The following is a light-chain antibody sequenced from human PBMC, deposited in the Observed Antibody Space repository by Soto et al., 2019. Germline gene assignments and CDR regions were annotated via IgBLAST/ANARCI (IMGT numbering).Light chain of an antibody. Sequence: QSVLTQPPSASWTPGQRVTISCSGSNSNIPIHYVYWYQQLPGAAPKLLIYTNTQRPSGVPDRFSGSKSGTSAYLAISGLRSEDEADYYCSAWDDSLKAPVFGGGTELTLL. CDR2: TNT. J-gene: IGLJ2*01. CDR3: SAWDDSLKAPV. V-gene: IGLV1-47*01. CDR1: NSNIPIHY.